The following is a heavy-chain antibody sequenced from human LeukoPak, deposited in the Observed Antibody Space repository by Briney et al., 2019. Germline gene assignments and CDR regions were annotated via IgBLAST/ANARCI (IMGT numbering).Heavy chain of an antibody. CDR3: ARVSSGVVGATSAFDI. CDR2: IYYSGST. CDR1: GGSVSSGSYY. V-gene: IGHV4-61*01. Sequence: PSETPSLTCTVSGGSVSSGSYYWSWIRQPPGKGLEWIGYIYYSGSTNYNPSLKSRVTISVDTSKNQFSLKLSSVTAADTAVYYCARVSSGVVGATSAFDIWGQGTMVTVSS. D-gene: IGHD1-26*01. J-gene: IGHJ3*02.